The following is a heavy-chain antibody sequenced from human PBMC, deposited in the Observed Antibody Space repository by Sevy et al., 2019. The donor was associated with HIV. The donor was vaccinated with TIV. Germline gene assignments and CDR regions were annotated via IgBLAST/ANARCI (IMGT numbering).Heavy chain of an antibody. V-gene: IGHV3-7*03. CDR2: INQDGSDR. CDR3: ARVDCGSITCQGRDPFDI. Sequence: GGSLRLSCAASTVIFSDHWMTWVRQAPGKGLEWVANINQDGSDRHYVDSVKGRFTISRDNTRQSVYLQTNSLRVENTAVYYCARVDCGSITCQGRDPFDIWGQGTTVTVSS. CDR1: TVIFSDHW. J-gene: IGHJ3*02. D-gene: IGHD2-2*01.